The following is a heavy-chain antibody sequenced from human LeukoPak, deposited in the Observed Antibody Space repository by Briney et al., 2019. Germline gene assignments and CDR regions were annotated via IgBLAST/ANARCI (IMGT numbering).Heavy chain of an antibody. CDR2: ISGSGGST. Sequence: GGSLRLSCAASGFTFSSYGMSWVRQAPGKGLEWVSAISGSGGSTYYADSVKGRFTISRDNAKNSLFLQMNSLRAEDTAVYYCARDQSYYRVWGQGTLVTVSS. CDR1: GFTFSSYG. J-gene: IGHJ4*02. D-gene: IGHD2-21*01. CDR3: ARDQSYYRV. V-gene: IGHV3-23*01.